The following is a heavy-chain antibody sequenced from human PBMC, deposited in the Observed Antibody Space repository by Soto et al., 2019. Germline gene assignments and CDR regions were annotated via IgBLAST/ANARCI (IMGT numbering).Heavy chain of an antibody. CDR3: ARDCSGGSCYHYFDY. CDR2: IYYSGST. D-gene: IGHD2-15*01. V-gene: IGHV4-59*01. Sequence: QVQLQESGPGLVKPSETLSLTCTVSGGSISSYYWSWIRQPPGKGLEWIGYIYYSGSTNYNPSLKSRVTISVDTSKNQFSLKLSSVTAADTAVYYCARDCSGGSCYHYFDYWGQGTLVTVSS. CDR1: GGSISSYY. J-gene: IGHJ4*02.